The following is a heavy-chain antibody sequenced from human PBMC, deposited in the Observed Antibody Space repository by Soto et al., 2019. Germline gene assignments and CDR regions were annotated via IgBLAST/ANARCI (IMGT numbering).Heavy chain of an antibody. CDR2: ISCSGGST. V-gene: IGHV3-23*01. Sequence: PEGALRLPWATSGFNLSTDCMRWDRQAPGKGLEWVSSISCSGGSTYYADSLKGLFTISRDNSKNTLYLQMNSLRAEDTAVYYCAKDPHGAGYSYGPDYYYYMDVLCKGTTVTVSS. J-gene: IGHJ6*03. CDR3: AKDPHGAGYSYGPDYYYYMDV. D-gene: IGHD5-18*01. CDR1: GFNLSTDC.